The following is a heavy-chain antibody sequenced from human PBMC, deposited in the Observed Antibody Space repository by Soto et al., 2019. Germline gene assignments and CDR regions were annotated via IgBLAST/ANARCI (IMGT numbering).Heavy chain of an antibody. Sequence: GGSLRLSCTASGFTFSTYWMSWVRQAPGMGLEWVANIGEDGSEKYYVDSVKGRFTISRDNAKNPLYLQMNSLRADDTAVYYCARGSGGHNYYYGMDVWGQGTTVTVSS. J-gene: IGHJ6*02. V-gene: IGHV3-7*03. CDR1: GFTFSTYW. CDR3: ARGSGGHNYYYGMDV. CDR2: IGEDGSEK. D-gene: IGHD2-15*01.